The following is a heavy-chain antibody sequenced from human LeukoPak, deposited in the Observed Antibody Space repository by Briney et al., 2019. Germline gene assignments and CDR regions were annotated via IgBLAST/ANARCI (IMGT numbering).Heavy chain of an antibody. V-gene: IGHV3-21*01. CDR1: GFTFSSYS. Sequence: GGSLRLSCAASGFTFSSYSMNWVRQAPGKGLEWVSSISSSSSYIYYADSVKGRFTISRDNAENSLYLQMNSLRAEDTAVYYCARDADGIAVAGFDYWGQGTLVTVSS. J-gene: IGHJ4*02. D-gene: IGHD6-19*01. CDR2: ISSSSSYI. CDR3: ARDADGIAVAGFDY.